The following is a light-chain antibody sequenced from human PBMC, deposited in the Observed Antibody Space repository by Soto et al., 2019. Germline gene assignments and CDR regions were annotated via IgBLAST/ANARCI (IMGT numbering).Light chain of an antibody. V-gene: IGKV3-15*01. CDR2: RTS. J-gene: IGKJ4*01. Sequence: EIVMTQSPATLSVSPGERATLSCRASQSISSNLAWYQQNPGQAPRLIXFRTSSRATGFPARFSGSGSGTEFNLTISSLHPEYFGAYYCQQYNNWPRATFGGGTNVYIK. CDR3: QQYNNWPRAT. CDR1: QSISSN.